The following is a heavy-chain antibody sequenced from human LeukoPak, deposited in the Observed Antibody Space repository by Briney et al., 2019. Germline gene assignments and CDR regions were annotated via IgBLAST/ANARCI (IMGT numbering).Heavy chain of an antibody. J-gene: IGHJ4*02. D-gene: IGHD3-10*01. Sequence: GGSLRLSCAASGFTFTSYWMTWVRQAPGKGLEWVANVKQDGSVKNYVDSLRGRFTISRDNAKDSLYLQMNSLRAEDTAVYFCARNYYYRFDYWGQGTLVAVSS. CDR3: ARNYYYRFDY. CDR1: GFTFTSYW. V-gene: IGHV3-7*01. CDR2: VKQDGSVK.